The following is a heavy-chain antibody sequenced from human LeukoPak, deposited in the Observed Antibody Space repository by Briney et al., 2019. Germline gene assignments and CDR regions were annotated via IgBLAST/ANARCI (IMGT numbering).Heavy chain of an antibody. V-gene: IGHV1-8*01. J-gene: IGHJ4*02. Sequence: ASVKVSCKASGYTFTSYDINWVRQATGQGLEWMGWMNPNSGNTGYAQKFQGRVTITRDTSASTAYMELSSLRSEDTAVYYCARGGIAVAGISYWGQGTLVTVSS. CDR2: MNPNSGNT. D-gene: IGHD6-19*01. CDR1: GYTFTSYD. CDR3: ARGGIAVAGISY.